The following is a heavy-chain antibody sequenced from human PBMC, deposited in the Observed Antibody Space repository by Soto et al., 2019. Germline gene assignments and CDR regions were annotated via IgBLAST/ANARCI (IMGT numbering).Heavy chain of an antibody. V-gene: IGHV4-31*03. CDR2: IYYSGST. J-gene: IGHJ6*02. CDR1: GGSISSGGYY. D-gene: IGHD1-26*01. Sequence: QVQLQESGPGLVKPSQTLSLTCTVSGGSISSGGYYWSWIRQHPGKGLEWIGYIYYSGSTYYNPPPKSRVTISVATSKNQFSLKLSSVTAADTAVYYCASLSTPRSSGPGSYYYYGMDVWGQGTTVTVSS. CDR3: ASLSTPRSSGPGSYYYYGMDV.